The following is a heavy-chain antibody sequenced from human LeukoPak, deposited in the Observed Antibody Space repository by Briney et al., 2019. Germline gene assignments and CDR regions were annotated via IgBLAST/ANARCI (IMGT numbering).Heavy chain of an antibody. CDR1: GGSFSGYY. CDR2: INHSGST. CDR3: ARGYSSSWYYLFDY. Sequence: PSETLSLTCAVYGGSFSGYYWSWIRQPPGKGLEWIGEINHSGSTNYNPSLKSRVTISVDTSKNQFSLKLSSVTAADTAVYYCARGYSSSWYYLFDYWGQGTLVTVSS. D-gene: IGHD6-13*01. J-gene: IGHJ4*02. V-gene: IGHV4-34*01.